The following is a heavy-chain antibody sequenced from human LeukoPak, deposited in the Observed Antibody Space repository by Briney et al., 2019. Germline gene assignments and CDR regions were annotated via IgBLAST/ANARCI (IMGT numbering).Heavy chain of an antibody. Sequence: ASVKVSCKTSGYTFTDYAVQWVRQPPGQRLEWMGWINAGNGKTKYSQNFQDRVTITRDTSATTAYLDLTSLRSEETAVYYCARARWSSTVTSYYLDYWGQGTLVTASS. J-gene: IGHJ4*02. CDR3: ARARWSSTVTSYYLDY. CDR2: INAGNGKT. D-gene: IGHD4-17*01. CDR1: GYTFTDYA. V-gene: IGHV1-3*01.